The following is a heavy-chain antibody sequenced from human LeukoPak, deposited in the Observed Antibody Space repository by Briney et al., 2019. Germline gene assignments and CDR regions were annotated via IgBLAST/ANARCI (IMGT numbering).Heavy chain of an antibody. CDR2: INYNGAIT. J-gene: IGHJ4*02. CDR1: GFTFVDYG. D-gene: IGHD6-6*01. V-gene: IGHV3-20*04. CDR3: ARGYSSSYRIDY. Sequence: PGGSLRLSCATSGFTFVDYGLSWVRRAPGKGLEWLCAINYNGAITDYADSVKGRFTISRDNAKNTLYLQMNSLSAEDTAVYYCARGYSSSYRIDYWGQGTLVTVSS.